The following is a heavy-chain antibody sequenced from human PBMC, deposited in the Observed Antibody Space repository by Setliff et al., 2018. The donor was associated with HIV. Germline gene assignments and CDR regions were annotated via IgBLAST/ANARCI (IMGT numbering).Heavy chain of an antibody. Sequence: GGSLRLSCAASGFTFSSYGMNWVRQAPGKGLEYVSAISGNGENTYYADSVKGRFTISRDNVKNSLYLQMNSLRAEDTAVYYCVKARVDGDYYYYYYMDVWGKGTTVTVSS. CDR1: GFTFSSYG. J-gene: IGHJ6*03. V-gene: IGHV3-64*04. CDR3: VKARVDGDYYYYYYMDV. D-gene: IGHD4-17*01. CDR2: ISGNGENT.